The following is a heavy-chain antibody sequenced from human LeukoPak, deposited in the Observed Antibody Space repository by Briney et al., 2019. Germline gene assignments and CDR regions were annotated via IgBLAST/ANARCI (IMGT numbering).Heavy chain of an antibody. V-gene: IGHV4-59*01. CDR2: IFYSGSS. CDR3: ARGHWTETITNFDY. D-gene: IGHD3/OR15-3a*01. Sequence: SXXLSLTCTVSGGSISSYYWTWIRQPPGKGLDWIGYIFYSGSSNFNPSLKSRVTISVDMSKNQFSLKLKSVTAADTAVYYCARGHWTETITNFDYWGQGALVTVSS. CDR1: GGSISSYY. J-gene: IGHJ4*02.